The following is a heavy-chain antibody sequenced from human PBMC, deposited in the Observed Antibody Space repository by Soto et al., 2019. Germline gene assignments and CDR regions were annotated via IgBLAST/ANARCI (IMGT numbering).Heavy chain of an antibody. V-gene: IGHV1-8*01. CDR1: GYTFTSYD. CDR3: ARGIWFGELLYTYYYYMDV. J-gene: IGHJ6*03. CDR2: MNPNSGNT. Sequence: ASVKVSCKASGYTFTSYDINWVRQATGQGLEWMGWMNPNSGNTGYAQKFQGRVTMTRNTSISTAYMELSSLRSEDTAVYYCARGIWFGELLYTYYYYMDVWGKGTTVTVSS. D-gene: IGHD3-10*01.